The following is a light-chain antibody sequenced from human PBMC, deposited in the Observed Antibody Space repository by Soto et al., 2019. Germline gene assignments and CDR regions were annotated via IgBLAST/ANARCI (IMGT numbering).Light chain of an antibody. J-gene: IGKJ2*01. Sequence: EMVMTQSPATLSVSPGERATLSCRASQNLSRNLAWYQQQPGQAPRLLIYGASTRATGIPARFSGSGSGTDFTLTISSLQSEDFAVYYCQQDDNWPHTFGQETKLEIK. CDR2: GAS. CDR3: QQDDNWPHT. V-gene: IGKV3-15*01. CDR1: QNLSRN.